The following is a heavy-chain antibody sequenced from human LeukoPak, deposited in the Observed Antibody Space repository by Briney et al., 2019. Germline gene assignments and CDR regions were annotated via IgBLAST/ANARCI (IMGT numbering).Heavy chain of an antibody. CDR1: GFTVSSKY. Sequence: GGSLRLSCAASGFTVSSKYMTWVRQAPGKGLEWVSVIYRGGNTYYADSVKGRFSISRDNSKNTVYLQMNSLRAEDTAVYYCVRLRGLWYYFDYWGQGTLVTVSS. V-gene: IGHV3-53*01. CDR3: VRLRGLWYYFDY. J-gene: IGHJ4*02. CDR2: IYRGGNT. D-gene: IGHD5-18*01.